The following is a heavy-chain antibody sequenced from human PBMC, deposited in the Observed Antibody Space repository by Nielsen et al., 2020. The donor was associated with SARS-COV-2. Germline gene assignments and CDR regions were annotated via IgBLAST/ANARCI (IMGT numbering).Heavy chain of an antibody. CDR3: ARQATIYMNEVSGMDV. V-gene: IGHV3-30*03. CDR1: EISFRSYG. CDR2: TSYDGSDK. J-gene: IGHJ6*02. D-gene: IGHD3-9*01. Sequence: GESLKISCVSSEISFRSYGMHWVRQAPGKGLDWVAFTSYDGSDKFYADSVRGRFIVSSDNFRNTLSLHMDSLRTEDTAVYFCARQATIYMNEVSGMDVWGQGTTVTVSS.